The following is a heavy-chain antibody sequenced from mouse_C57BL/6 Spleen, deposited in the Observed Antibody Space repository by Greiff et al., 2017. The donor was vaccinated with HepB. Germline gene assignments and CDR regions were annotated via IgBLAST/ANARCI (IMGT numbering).Heavy chain of an antibody. D-gene: IGHD1-1*01. J-gene: IGHJ2*01. Sequence: QVQLQQSGAELARPGASVKLSCKASGYTFTSYGISWVKQRTGQGLEWIGEIYPRSGNTYYNEKFKGKATLTADKSSSTAYMELRSLTSEDSAVYFCARYYYGSSYLEYYFDYWGQGTTLTVSS. CDR3: ARYYYGSSYLEYYFDY. V-gene: IGHV1-81*01. CDR2: IYPRSGNT. CDR1: GYTFTSYG.